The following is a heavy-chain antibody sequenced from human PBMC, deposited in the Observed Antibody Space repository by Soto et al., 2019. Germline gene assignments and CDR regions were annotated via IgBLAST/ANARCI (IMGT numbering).Heavy chain of an antibody. CDR2: INAGNGNT. J-gene: IGHJ6*02. V-gene: IGHV1-3*01. Sequence: ASVKVSCKASGYTFTSYAMHWVRQAPGQRLEWMGWINAGNGNTKYSQKFQGRVTITRDTSTSTVYMELSSLRSGDTAVYYCATRYCSSNRCHEGVYYYYGMDVWGQGTTVTVS. D-gene: IGHD2-2*01. CDR3: ATRYCSSNRCHEGVYYYYGMDV. CDR1: GYTFTSYA.